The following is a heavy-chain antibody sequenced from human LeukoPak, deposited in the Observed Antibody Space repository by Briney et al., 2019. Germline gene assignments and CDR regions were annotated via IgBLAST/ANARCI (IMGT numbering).Heavy chain of an antibody. CDR3: ARKAPHDTSGWYFDL. Sequence: GASVKVSCKASGYTFTTHYIHWVRQAPGQGLERMGIINPSDGGASYAQKFQGRLTMSRDTSTSTLYMELSSLRSEDTAIYYCARKAPHDTSGWYFDLWGRGTLVTVSS. J-gene: IGHJ2*01. V-gene: IGHV1-46*01. CDR1: GYTFTTHY. D-gene: IGHD3-22*01. CDR2: INPSDGGA.